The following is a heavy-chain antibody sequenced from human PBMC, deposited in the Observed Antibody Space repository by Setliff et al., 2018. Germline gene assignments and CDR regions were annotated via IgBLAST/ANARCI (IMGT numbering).Heavy chain of an antibody. D-gene: IGHD1-20*01. V-gene: IGHV1-18*01. Sequence: ASVKVSCKASGYTFRSYGISWVRQAPGQGLEWMGWISAYNGFIVYAQKFQGRVTMTTDTSTSTAYMEMRSLTSDDTAVYYCARDEIRPITPDYWGQGTLVTVSS. J-gene: IGHJ4*02. CDR2: ISAYNGFI. CDR3: ARDEIRPITPDY. CDR1: GYTFRSYG.